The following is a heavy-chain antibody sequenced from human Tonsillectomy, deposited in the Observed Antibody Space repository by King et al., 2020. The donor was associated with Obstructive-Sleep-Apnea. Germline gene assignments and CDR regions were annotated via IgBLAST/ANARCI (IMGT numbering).Heavy chain of an antibody. CDR1: GFSLSTSEVG. CDR2: IYWDDDK. CDR3: AHRPPIQNLLTSFDP. J-gene: IGHJ5*02. Sequence: ITLKESGPTLVKPTQTLTLTCTFSGFSLSTSEVGVGWLRQPPGKALEWLALIYWDDDKLYSPSLKSRLTITKDTSKNQVVLTMTNMDPVDTATYYCAHRPPIQNLLTSFDPWGQGTLVTVSS. D-gene: IGHD2-2*01. V-gene: IGHV2-5*02.